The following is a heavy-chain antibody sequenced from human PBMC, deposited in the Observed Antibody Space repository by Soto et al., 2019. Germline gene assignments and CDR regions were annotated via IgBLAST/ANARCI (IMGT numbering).Heavy chain of an antibody. Sequence: ASVKVSCKASGYTFTGYYMHWVRQAPGQGFEWMGGINPNGGGTNYAQKLQGRVTMTRDTSISPAYMELSRLSSDDAAVYYCARVYGGGDCAVPYYGMDVWGRGTTVTVSS. D-gene: IGHD2-21*02. CDR3: ARVYGGGDCAVPYYGMDV. J-gene: IGHJ6*02. CDR1: GYTFTGYY. CDR2: INPNGGGT. V-gene: IGHV1-2*02.